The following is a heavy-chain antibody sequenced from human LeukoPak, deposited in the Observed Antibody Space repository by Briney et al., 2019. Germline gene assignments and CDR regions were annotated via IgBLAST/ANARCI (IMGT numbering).Heavy chain of an antibody. CDR3: AREFRNWFDP. CDR2: IKHSGGT. CDR1: GGSLSGGF. V-gene: IGHV4-34*01. J-gene: IGHJ5*02. Sequence: SETLSLTCAVHGGSLSGGFWSWIRQPPGKGLEWMGEIKHSGGTNYNVSLKGRLTMSLDKSENQFSLKLTSVTVADTAVYYCAREFRNWFDPWGQGTLVTVSS.